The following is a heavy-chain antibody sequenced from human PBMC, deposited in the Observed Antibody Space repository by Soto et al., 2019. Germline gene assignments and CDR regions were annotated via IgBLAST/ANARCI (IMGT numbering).Heavy chain of an antibody. Sequence: ASVKVSCKASGGTFSSYAISWVRQAPGQGLEWMGWINPNSGGTNYAQKFQGRVTMTRDTSISTAYMELSRLRSDDTAVYYCARGKYDFWRASYGMDVWGQGTTVTVSS. CDR2: INPNSGGT. V-gene: IGHV1-2*02. D-gene: IGHD3-3*01. CDR1: GGTFSSYA. CDR3: ARGKYDFWRASYGMDV. J-gene: IGHJ6*02.